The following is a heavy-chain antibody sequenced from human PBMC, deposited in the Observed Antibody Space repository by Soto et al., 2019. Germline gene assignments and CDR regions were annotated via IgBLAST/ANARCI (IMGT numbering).Heavy chain of an antibody. CDR3: ARETYYYASGSYRYFDF. D-gene: IGHD3-10*01. J-gene: IGHJ2*01. Sequence: EVQLVESGGGLVKPGGSLRLSCAASGFSFSSYNMNWVRQAPGKGLEWVSSITSSSDYIIYADSVKGRFTISRDNAKNSLYLQMNSLRAEDTAVYYCARETYYYASGSYRYFDFWGRGTLVTVSS. V-gene: IGHV3-21*01. CDR2: ITSSSDYI. CDR1: GFSFSSYN.